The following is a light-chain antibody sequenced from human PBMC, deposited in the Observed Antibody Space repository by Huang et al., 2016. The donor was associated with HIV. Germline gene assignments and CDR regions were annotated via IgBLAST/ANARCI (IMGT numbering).Light chain of an antibody. J-gene: IGKJ4*01. V-gene: IGKV4-1*01. CDR2: WAS. Sequence: DIVMTQSPDSLAVSLGERATINCKSSHSVFFSSTNKNHLAWYQQKPGQPPRLLIYWASTRESGVPDRFSGSGSETDFTLTINSLQAEDVAVYHCQQYADIPTFGGGTKVEIK. CDR1: HSVFFSSTNKNH. CDR3: QQYADIPT.